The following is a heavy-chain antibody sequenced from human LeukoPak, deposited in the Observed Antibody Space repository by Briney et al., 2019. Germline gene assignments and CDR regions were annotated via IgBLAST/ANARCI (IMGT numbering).Heavy chain of an antibody. CDR3: ARAPVANLSFDY. J-gene: IGHJ4*02. D-gene: IGHD4-23*01. CDR2: IYYSGST. V-gene: IGHV4-61*01. Sequence: SETLSLTCTVSGGSVSGGSYYWSWIRQPPGKGLEWIGYIYYSGSTNYNPSLKSRVTISVDTSKNQFSLKLSSVTAADTAVYYCARAPVANLSFDYWGQGTLVTVSS. CDR1: GGSVSGGSYY.